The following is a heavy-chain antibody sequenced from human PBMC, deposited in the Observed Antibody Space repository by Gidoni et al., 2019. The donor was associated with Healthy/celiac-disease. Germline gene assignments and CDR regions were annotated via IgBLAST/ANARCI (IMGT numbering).Heavy chain of an antibody. J-gene: IGHJ5*02. CDR3: AISVLGVGSGNNGFDP. V-gene: IGHV4-4*02. CDR2: IYHSGCT. D-gene: IGHD3-10*01. CDR1: GGSISSSNW. Sequence: QVQLQESGPGLVKPSGTLSLTCAVSGGSISSSNWWSWVRQPPGKGLEWIGEIYHSGCTNYNPSLKSRVTISVDKSKNQFSLKLSSVTAADTAVYARAISVLGVGSGNNGFDPWGQGTLVTVSS.